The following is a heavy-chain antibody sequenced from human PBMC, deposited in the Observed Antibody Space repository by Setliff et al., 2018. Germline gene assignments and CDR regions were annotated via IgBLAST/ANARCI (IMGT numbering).Heavy chain of an antibody. CDR1: GGSISSYY. V-gene: IGHV4-4*07. J-gene: IGHJ6*03. Sequence: SETLSLTCTVSGGSISSYYWSWIRQPAGKGLEWIGHIYIGGSANYNPSLKSRVTMSIDTSKNQFSLKLNSVTAADMAVYYCAREQWLDPPGHYYMDVWAKGTTVTVSS. D-gene: IGHD6-19*01. CDR2: IYIGGSA. CDR3: AREQWLDPPGHYYMDV.